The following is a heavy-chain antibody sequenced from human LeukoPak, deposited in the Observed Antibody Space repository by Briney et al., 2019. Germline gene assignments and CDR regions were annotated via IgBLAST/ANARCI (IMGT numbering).Heavy chain of an antibody. Sequence: PGGSLRLSCAASGFTFSRYSMNWVSQAPGRGRESISSISSSSRYIYDADSVTGRFTISKANAKHSLYLQINSPRAEDTAVYYCARDSAVGFDYWGQGTLVTVSS. D-gene: IGHD1-26*01. J-gene: IGHJ4*02. CDR3: ARDSAVGFDY. V-gene: IGHV3-21*01. CDR2: ISSSSRYI. CDR1: GFTFSRYS.